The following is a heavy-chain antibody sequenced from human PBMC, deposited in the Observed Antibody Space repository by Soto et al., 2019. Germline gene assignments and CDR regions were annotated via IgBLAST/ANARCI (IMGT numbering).Heavy chain of an antibody. V-gene: IGHV3-30*18. CDR1: GFTFSSYG. CDR2: ISYDGSNK. D-gene: IGHD6-19*01. J-gene: IGHJ4*02. Sequence: QVQLVESGGGVVQPGRSLRLSCAASGFTFSSYGMHWVRQAPGKGLEWVAVISYDGSNKYYADSVKGRFTISRDNSKNTLYLQMNSLRAEDTAVYYCANDLAQVAGTPRGFASWGQGTLVTVSS. CDR3: ANDLAQVAGTPRGFAS.